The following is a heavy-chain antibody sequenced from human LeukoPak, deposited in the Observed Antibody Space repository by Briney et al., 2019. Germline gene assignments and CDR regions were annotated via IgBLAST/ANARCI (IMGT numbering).Heavy chain of an antibody. V-gene: IGHV4-59*01. CDR2: IYYSGST. Sequence: SETLSLTCTVSGGSISSYYWSWIRQPPGKGLEWIGYIYYSGSTNYNPSLKSRVTISVDTPKNQFSLKLSSVTAADTAVYYCASYTSYGDYNNYFDYWGQGTLVTVSS. D-gene: IGHD4-17*01. CDR1: GGSISSYY. J-gene: IGHJ4*02. CDR3: ASYTSYGDYNNYFDY.